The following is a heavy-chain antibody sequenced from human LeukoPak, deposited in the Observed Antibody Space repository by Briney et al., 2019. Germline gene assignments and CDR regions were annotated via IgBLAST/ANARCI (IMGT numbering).Heavy chain of an antibody. CDR1: GFTVSDDY. CDR3: ASGVSDYYDSSGYYLGFDY. D-gene: IGHD3-22*01. J-gene: IGHJ4*02. V-gene: IGHV3-11*04. Sequence: GGSLTLSCAASGFTVSDDYLAWVRQAPGKGLEWVSYISSSGSTIYYADSVKGRFTISRDNAKNSLYLQMNSLRAEDTAVYYCASGVSDYYDSSGYYLGFDYWGQGTLVTVSS. CDR2: ISSSGSTI.